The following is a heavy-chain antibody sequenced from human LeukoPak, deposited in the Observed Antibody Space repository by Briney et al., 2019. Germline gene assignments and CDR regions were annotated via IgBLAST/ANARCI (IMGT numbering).Heavy chain of an antibody. CDR2: ISYDGSNK. D-gene: IGHD2-2*01. CDR3: ARGLGVPAAIFSDFGY. Sequence: GGSLRLSCAASGFTFSSYAIHWVRQAPGKGLEWVAVISYDGSNKYYADSVKGRFTISRDNSKNTLYLQMSSLRAEDTAVYYCARGLGVPAAIFSDFGYWGQGTLVTVSS. V-gene: IGHV3-30-3*01. CDR1: GFTFSSYA. J-gene: IGHJ4*02.